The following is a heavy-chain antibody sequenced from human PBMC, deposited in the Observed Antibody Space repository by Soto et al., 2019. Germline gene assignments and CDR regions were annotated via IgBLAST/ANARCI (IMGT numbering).Heavy chain of an antibody. J-gene: IGHJ4*02. V-gene: IGHV3-21*01. CDR3: ARESEDLTSNFDY. CDR1: GFTFTRYS. Sequence: PRLSCAASGFTFTRYSMNWVRQAPGKGLAWVSSISSTTNYIYYADSMKGRFTVSRDNAKNSVYLEMNSLSAEDTAVYYCARESEDLTSNFDYWGQGTLVTVSS. CDR2: ISSTTNYI.